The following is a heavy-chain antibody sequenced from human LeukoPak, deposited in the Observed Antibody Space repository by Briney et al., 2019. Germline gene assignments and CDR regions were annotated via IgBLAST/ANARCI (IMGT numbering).Heavy chain of an antibody. CDR2: ISAYNGNT. CDR3: ARDQDVVVVAATPGDY. CDR1: GYTFTGYY. V-gene: IGHV1-18*04. D-gene: IGHD2-15*01. J-gene: IGHJ4*02. Sequence: ASVKVSCKASGYTFTGYYMHWVRQAPGQGLEWMGWISAYNGNTNYEQKLQGRVTTTTDTSTSTAYMELRSLRSDDTAVYYCARDQDVVVVAATPGDYWGQGTLVAVSS.